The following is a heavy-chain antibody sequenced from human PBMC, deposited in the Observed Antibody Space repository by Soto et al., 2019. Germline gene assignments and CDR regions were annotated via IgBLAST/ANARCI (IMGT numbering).Heavy chain of an antibody. Sequence: EVQVVESGGGLVRPGGSLRLSCAASGFIFSDYWMHWVRQAPGKGLVWVARISGDVGIVTYADSVKGRFTISRDNAKNTLFLQMNSLRVEDTAVYYCARGMFSWGTSSDSWGQGTLVTVSS. CDR2: ISGDVGIV. J-gene: IGHJ4*02. CDR3: ARGMFSWGTSSDS. V-gene: IGHV3-74*01. CDR1: GFIFSDYW. D-gene: IGHD3-16*01.